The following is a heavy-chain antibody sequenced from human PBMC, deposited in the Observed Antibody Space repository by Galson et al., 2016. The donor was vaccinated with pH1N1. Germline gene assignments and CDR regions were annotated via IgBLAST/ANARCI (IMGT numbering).Heavy chain of an antibody. Sequence: ETLSLTCTVSGRSISNHYWSWIRQTAAKGLEWIGRIYASEISSTGITSYNPSLKSRVTMSLDTSKNQFSLKMSSVTAADTAVYYCARRGIGEFLYYFDYWGQGTLVTVSS. D-gene: IGHD3-10*01. V-gene: IGHV4-4*07. CDR1: GRSISNHY. CDR2: IYASEISSTGIT. J-gene: IGHJ4*02. CDR3: ARRGIGEFLYYFDY.